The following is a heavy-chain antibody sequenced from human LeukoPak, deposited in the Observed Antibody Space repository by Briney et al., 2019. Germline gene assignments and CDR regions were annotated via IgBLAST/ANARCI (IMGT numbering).Heavy chain of an antibody. CDR2: ISGSGGST. CDR1: GFTFSSYA. CDR3: ATPIQLWTQRSDY. D-gene: IGHD5-18*01. Sequence: GGSLRLSCAASGFTFSSYAMSWVRQAPGKGLEWVSAISGSGGSTYYADSVKGRFTISRDNSKNTLYLQMNSLRAEGTAVYYCATPIQLWTQRSDYWGQGTLVTVSS. J-gene: IGHJ4*02. V-gene: IGHV3-23*01.